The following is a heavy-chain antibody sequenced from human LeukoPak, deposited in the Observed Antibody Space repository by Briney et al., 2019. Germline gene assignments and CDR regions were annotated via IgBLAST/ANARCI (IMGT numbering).Heavy chain of an antibody. CDR2: INHSGST. CDR1: GGSIGSYY. D-gene: IGHD6-6*01. J-gene: IGHJ4*02. CDR3: ASPPAKAVAARSLFY. Sequence: PSETLSLTCTVSGGSIGSYYWSWIRQPPGKGLEWIGEINHSGSTNYNPSLKSRVTISVDTSKNQFSLKLSSVTAADTAVYYCASPPAKAVAARSLFYWGQGTLVTVSS. V-gene: IGHV4-34*01.